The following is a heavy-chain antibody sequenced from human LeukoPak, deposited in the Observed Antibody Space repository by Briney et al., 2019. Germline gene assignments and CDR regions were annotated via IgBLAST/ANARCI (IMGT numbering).Heavy chain of an antibody. CDR1: GFTVSSNY. D-gene: IGHD2-15*01. J-gene: IGHJ6*02. Sequence: GGSLRLSCAASGFTVSSNYMSWVRQAPGKGLEWVSVIYSGGSTYYADSVKGRFTISRDNSKNTLYLQMNSLRAEDTAVYYCARDFHRAEDKLYYYYYGMDVWGQGTTVTVSS. V-gene: IGHV3-66*01. CDR2: IYSGGST. CDR3: ARDFHRAEDKLYYYYYGMDV.